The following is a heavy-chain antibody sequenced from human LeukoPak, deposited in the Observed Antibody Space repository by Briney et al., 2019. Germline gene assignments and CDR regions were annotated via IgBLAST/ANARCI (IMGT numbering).Heavy chain of an antibody. CDR1: GFTFRNHW. D-gene: IGHD6-6*01. J-gene: IGHJ4*02. CDR2: ISSDGRST. Sequence: GGSLRLSCAASGFTFRNHWMHWVRQTPGKGLVWVSRISSDGRSTTYADSVKGRFTISRDHAKNTLYLQMNNLRAEDTAMYYCARDQRVTGRPDIDYWGQGTLVIVSS. CDR3: ARDQRVTGRPDIDY. V-gene: IGHV3-74*03.